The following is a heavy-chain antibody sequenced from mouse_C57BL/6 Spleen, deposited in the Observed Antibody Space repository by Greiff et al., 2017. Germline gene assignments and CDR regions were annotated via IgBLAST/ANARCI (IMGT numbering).Heavy chain of an antibody. V-gene: IGHV1-7*01. CDR1: GYTFTSYW. J-gene: IGHJ1*03. D-gene: IGHD2-3*01. CDR3: AGYDGYYNWYFDV. CDR2: INPSSGYT. Sequence: QVHVKQSGAELAKPGASVKLSCKASGYTFTSYWMHWVKQRPGQGLEWIGYINPSSGYTKYNQKFKDKATLTADKSSSTAYMQLSSLTYEDSAVYYCAGYDGYYNWYFDVWGTGTTVTVSS.